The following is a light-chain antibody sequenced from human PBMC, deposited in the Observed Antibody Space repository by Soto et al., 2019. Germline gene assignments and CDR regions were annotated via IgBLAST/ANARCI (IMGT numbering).Light chain of an antibody. Sequence: QSVLTQPPSASGSPGQSVTISCTGTSGDVGGYNYVSWYQQHPGKAPKLVIYEVTKRPSGVPDRFSGSKSGNTASLTVSGLQAEDEADYYCSSYAGNNNVMFGGGTKLTVL. V-gene: IGLV2-8*01. CDR2: EVT. J-gene: IGLJ3*02. CDR3: SSYAGNNNVM. CDR1: SGDVGGYNY.